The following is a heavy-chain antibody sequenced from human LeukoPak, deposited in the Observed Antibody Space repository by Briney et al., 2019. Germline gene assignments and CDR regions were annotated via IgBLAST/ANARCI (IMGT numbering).Heavy chain of an antibody. Sequence: SETLSLTCTVSGGSISSSSYYWGWIRQPPGKGLEWIGSIYYSGSTYYNPSLKSRVTISVDTSKNQFSLKLSSVTAADTAVYYCARHQIPVCWWRGNPRGYFDYWGRGTLVTVSS. V-gene: IGHV4-39*01. J-gene: IGHJ4*02. D-gene: IGHD2-8*02. CDR3: ARHQIPVCWWRGNPRGYFDY. CDR2: IYYSGST. CDR1: GGSISSSSYY.